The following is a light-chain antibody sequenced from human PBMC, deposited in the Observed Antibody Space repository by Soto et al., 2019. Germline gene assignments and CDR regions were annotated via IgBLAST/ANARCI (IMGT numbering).Light chain of an antibody. CDR3: SSYTSSSTLGV. V-gene: IGLV2-14*01. Sequence: QSALTQPASVSGSPGQSITIFCPGTSSDVGGYNYVSWYQQHPGKAPKLMIYDVSNRPSGVSNRFSGSKSGNTASLTISGLQAEDEADYYCSSYTSSSTLGVFGGGTKVTVL. J-gene: IGLJ2*01. CDR1: SSDVGGYNY. CDR2: DVS.